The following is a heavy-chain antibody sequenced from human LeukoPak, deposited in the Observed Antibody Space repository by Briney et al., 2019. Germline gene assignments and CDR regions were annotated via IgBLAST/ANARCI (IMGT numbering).Heavy chain of an antibody. J-gene: IGHJ4*02. Sequence: PSETLSLTCTVSGGSISSYYWSWIRQPPGKGLEWIGYIYYSGSTNYNPSLKSRVTISVDTSKNQFSLKLSSVTAADTAVYYCAKDLRLFNPKNFYYDSSGYYPDWWGQGTLVTVSS. CDR1: GGSISSYY. CDR2: IYYSGST. CDR3: AKDLRLFNPKNFYYDSSGYYPDW. V-gene: IGHV4-59*01. D-gene: IGHD3-22*01.